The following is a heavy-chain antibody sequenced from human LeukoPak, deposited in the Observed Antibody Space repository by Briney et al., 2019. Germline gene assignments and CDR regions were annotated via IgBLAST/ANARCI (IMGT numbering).Heavy chain of an antibody. CDR2: ISGSGGST. CDR3: AKGYSSSWYSWFDP. D-gene: IGHD6-13*01. J-gene: IGHJ5*02. CDR1: GFTFSSYA. Sequence: GGSLRLSCAASGFTFSSYAMSWVRQALGKGLEWVSAISGSGGSTYYADSVTGRFTISRDNSKNTLYLQMNSLRAEDTAVYYCAKGYSSSWYSWFDPWGQGTLVTVSS. V-gene: IGHV3-23*01.